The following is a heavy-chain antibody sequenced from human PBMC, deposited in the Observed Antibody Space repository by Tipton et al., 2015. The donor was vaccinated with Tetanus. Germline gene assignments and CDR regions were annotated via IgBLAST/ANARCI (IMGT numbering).Heavy chain of an antibody. CDR1: GFTFSSYW. V-gene: IGHV3-74*01. CDR2: INRDGSGT. D-gene: IGHD6-19*01. Sequence: SLRLSCAASGFTFSSYWMHWVRQAPVKGLVWVSRINRDGSGTTYADSVKGRFTISRDNVKNTLYLQMNSLRVEDTAVYYCTREALQVPGTKDFGYWGQGTLVTVSS. CDR3: TREALQVPGTKDFGY. J-gene: IGHJ4*02.